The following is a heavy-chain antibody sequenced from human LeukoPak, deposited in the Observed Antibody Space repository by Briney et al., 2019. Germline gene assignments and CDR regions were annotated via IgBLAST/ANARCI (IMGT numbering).Heavy chain of an antibody. CDR2: IYYSGST. J-gene: IGHJ6*02. Sequence: SETLSLTCTVSGGFISSSSYYWGWIRQPPGKGLEWIGSIYYSGSTYYNPSLKSRVTISVDTSKNQFSLKLSSVTAADTAVYYCARRPKVYYYYGMDVWGQGTTVTVSS. CDR3: ARRPKVYYYYGMDV. V-gene: IGHV4-39*01. CDR1: GGFISSSSYY.